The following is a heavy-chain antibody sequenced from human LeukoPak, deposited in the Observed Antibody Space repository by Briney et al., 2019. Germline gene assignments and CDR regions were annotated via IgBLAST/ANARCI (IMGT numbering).Heavy chain of an antibody. CDR2: IYSGSGGST. D-gene: IGHD6-13*01. CDR3: AKDAGISSSWSPQYYFDY. V-gene: IGHV3-53*01. CDR1: GFSVSSSY. Sequence: GGSLRLSCAASGFSVSSSYMSWVRQAPGKGLEWVSLIYSGSGGSTYYTDSVKGRFTISRDNSKNTLYLQMNSLRAEDTAVYYCAKDAGISSSWSPQYYFDYWGQGTLVTVSS. J-gene: IGHJ4*02.